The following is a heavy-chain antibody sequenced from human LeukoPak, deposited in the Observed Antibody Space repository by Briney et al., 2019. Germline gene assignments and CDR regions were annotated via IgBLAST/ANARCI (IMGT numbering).Heavy chain of an antibody. J-gene: IGHJ6*02. CDR3: ARDGRDGYNYNYYYGMDV. CDR2: IIPIFGTA. CDR1: GGTFSSYA. Sequence: SVKVSCKASGGTFSSYAISWVRQAPGQGLKWMGGIIPIFGTANYAQKFQGRVTITADESTSTAYMELSSLRSEDTAVYYCARDGRDGYNYNYYYGMDVWGQGTTVTVSS. V-gene: IGHV1-69*13. D-gene: IGHD5-24*01.